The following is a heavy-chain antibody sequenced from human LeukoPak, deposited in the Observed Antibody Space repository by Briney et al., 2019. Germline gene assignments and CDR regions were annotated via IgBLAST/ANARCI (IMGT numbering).Heavy chain of an antibody. J-gene: IGHJ3*02. CDR1: GGTFSSYT. D-gene: IGHD3-22*01. V-gene: IGHV1-69*02. CDR3: ARAPDSSGAFDI. Sequence: WASVKVSCKASGGTFSSYTISWVRQAPGQGLEWMGRIIPILGIANYAQKFQGRVTITADKSTSTAYMELSSLRSEDTAVYCCARAPDSSGAFDIWGQGTMVTVSS. CDR2: IIPILGIA.